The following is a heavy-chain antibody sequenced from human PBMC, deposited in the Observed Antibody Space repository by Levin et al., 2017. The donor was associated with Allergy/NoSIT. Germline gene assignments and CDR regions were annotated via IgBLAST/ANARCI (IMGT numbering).Heavy chain of an antibody. Sequence: SQTLSLPCAVSGGSIRTANWWSWIRQPPGKGLEWIGEIYRSGDTNHNPSLRSRVTMSVDKSKNHFSLKLSSVTAADTAVYYCATVEGLFCSGVSCSYSFHYWGQGALVTVSS. J-gene: IGHJ4*02. CDR3: ATVEGLFCSGVSCSYSFHY. CDR1: GGSIRTANW. V-gene: IGHV4-4*02. CDR2: IYRSGDT. D-gene: IGHD3-9*01.